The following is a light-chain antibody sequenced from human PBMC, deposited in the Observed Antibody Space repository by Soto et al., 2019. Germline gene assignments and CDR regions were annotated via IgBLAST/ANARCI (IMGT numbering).Light chain of an antibody. V-gene: IGKV3-20*01. CDR3: HQYGESPRT. CDR1: QSVSNY. CDR2: GAS. Sequence: EIVLTQSPGTLSLSPGERATLSCRASQSVSNYLAWYQRKPGQAPRLLIYGASSRATGIPDRFSGSGSGTEFTLTISRLKPEDFVVYCCHQYGESPRTFVQGTKVEIK. J-gene: IGKJ1*01.